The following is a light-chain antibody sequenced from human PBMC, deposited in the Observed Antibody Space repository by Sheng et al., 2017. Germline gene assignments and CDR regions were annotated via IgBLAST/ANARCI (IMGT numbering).Light chain of an antibody. CDR2: DDT. J-gene: IGLJ1*01. V-gene: IGLV3-21*03. Sequence: SYVLTQPPSVSVAPGKTARIPCEGDNIGSRSVHWYQQKPGQAPVLVVHDDTDRPSGIPERFSGSNSGNTATLTISRVEVGDEADYYCLGWPSSSDLVFGTGTTVIVL. CDR1: NIGSRS. CDR3: LGWPSSSDLV.